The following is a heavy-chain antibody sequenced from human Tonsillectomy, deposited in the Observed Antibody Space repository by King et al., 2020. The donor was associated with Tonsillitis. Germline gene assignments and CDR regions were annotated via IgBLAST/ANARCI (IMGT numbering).Heavy chain of an antibody. CDR3: ARDLTTLGGISVIPGNDAFDI. CDR2: IIPIFGTR. J-gene: IGHJ3*02. D-gene: IGHD3-16*02. V-gene: IGHV1-69*01. CDR1: GGTFSRHA. Sequence: VQLVQSGAEVKKPGSSVKVSCKASGGTFSRHAVSWVRQAPGQGLEWMGAIIPIFGTRNYAQKFEGSVTITADESTSTVYMELSSLRSEDTAVYFCARDLTTLGGISVIPGNDAFDIWGQGTLVTVSS.